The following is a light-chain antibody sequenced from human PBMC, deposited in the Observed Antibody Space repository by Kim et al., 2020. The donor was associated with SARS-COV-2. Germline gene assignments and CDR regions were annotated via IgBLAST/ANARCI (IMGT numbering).Light chain of an antibody. CDR2: GAS. CDR3: QQYDDWPYT. V-gene: IGKV3-15*01. CDR1: QSVSSN. Sequence: SVSPGDRVTLSCRAGQSVSSNLAWYQQKFGQAPRLLIFGASTRATGIPARFSGSGSGTDFTLTVSGLQAEDFAVYYCQQYDDWPYTFGQGTKLEI. J-gene: IGKJ2*01.